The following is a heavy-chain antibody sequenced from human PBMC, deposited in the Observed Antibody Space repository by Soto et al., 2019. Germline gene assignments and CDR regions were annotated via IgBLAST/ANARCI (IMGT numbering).Heavy chain of an antibody. Sequence: QVQLVQSGAEVKKPGSSVKVSCKASGGTFSSYAISWVRQAPGQGLEWRGGIIPIFGTANYAQKFQGRVTITADESRSRAYMELSSLRSEDTAVYYCARSGAIVLVPAMDVWGQGTTVTVSS. CDR1: GGTFSSYA. CDR3: ARSGAIVLVPAMDV. CDR2: IIPIFGTA. J-gene: IGHJ6*02. D-gene: IGHD2-2*01. V-gene: IGHV1-69*12.